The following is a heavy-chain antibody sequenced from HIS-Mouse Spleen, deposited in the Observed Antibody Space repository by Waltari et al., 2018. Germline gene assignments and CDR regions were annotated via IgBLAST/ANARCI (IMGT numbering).Heavy chain of an antibody. Sequence: QVQLVQSGAEVKKPGASVKVSCKASGYTFTSYDINWVRQATGQGLEWMGWKNPNSGNTGCAQKFQGRVTMTRNTSISTAYMELSSLRSEETAVYYCARVYYDFGSGYYYWGKGTLVTVSS. CDR2: KNPNSGNT. D-gene: IGHD3-3*01. V-gene: IGHV1-8*01. CDR1: GYTFTSYD. CDR3: ARVYYDFGSGYYY. J-gene: IGHJ4*02.